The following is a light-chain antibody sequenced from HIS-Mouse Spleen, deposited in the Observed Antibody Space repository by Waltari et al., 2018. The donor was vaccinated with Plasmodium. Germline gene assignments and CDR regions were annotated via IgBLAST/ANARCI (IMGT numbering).Light chain of an antibody. V-gene: IGLV2-23*01. CDR3: CSYAGSSTYV. Sequence: QSALTQPASVSGSPGQSITISCPGTSSDVGSYNLFSWYQQHPGKAPKLMIYEGSKRHSGVSNRFSGSKSGNTASLTIAGLQAEDEADYYCCSYAGSSTYVFGTGTKVTVL. CDR1: SSDVGSYNL. J-gene: IGLJ1*01. CDR2: EGS.